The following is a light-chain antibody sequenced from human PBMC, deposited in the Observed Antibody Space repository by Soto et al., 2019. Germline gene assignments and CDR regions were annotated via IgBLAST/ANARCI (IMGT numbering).Light chain of an antibody. Sequence: QSALTQPRSVSGSPGQSVTISCTGTSSDVGGYKYVSWYQQHPGKAPKLMIYDVSKRPSGVPDRFSGSKSGNTASLTISGLQAEDEDDYYCCSYAGSYTWVFGGGTKVTVL. J-gene: IGLJ3*02. CDR1: SSDVGGYKY. CDR2: DVS. V-gene: IGLV2-11*01. CDR3: CSYAGSYTWV.